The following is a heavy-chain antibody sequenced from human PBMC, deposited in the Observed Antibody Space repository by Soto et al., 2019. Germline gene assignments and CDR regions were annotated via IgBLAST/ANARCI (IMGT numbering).Heavy chain of an antibody. J-gene: IGHJ6*02. CDR3: ARDLCPLGSGSPCPLYGLDF. Sequence: ASVKISCKPSRYPFTGPYVHGLPQVSVKRLASLGWLKSDNGGTYYAPKFQGRVTFTRDTSTSTAYMELSGLQSDDRAVYFCARDLCPLGSGSPCPLYGLDFWGQGTAVTVSS. CDR2: LKSDNGGT. D-gene: IGHD3-10*01. V-gene: IGHV1-2*02. CDR1: RYPFTGPY.